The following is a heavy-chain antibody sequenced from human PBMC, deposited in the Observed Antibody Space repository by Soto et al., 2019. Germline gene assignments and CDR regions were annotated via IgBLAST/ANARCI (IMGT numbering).Heavy chain of an antibody. CDR1: GFNFSNHW. CDR2: ITSDGKSK. CDR3: ARESGDWPLNWFDP. V-gene: IGHV3-74*01. J-gene: IGHJ5*02. D-gene: IGHD2-21*02. Sequence: GGSLRLSCAASGFNFSNHWMHWVRQRPAEGLVWVSRITSDGKSKAYAESVKGRFAISRDNAKNTLYLQMNGLTAENTAVYYCARESGDWPLNWFDPWGQGTLVTVSS.